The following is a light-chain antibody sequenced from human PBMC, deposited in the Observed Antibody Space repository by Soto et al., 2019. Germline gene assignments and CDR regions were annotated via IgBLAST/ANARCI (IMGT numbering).Light chain of an antibody. J-gene: IGKJ5*01. Sequence: EIVLTQSPVTLSVSPGERATLSCRASQSVSSNLAWYQQKPGQAPRLLIYDASNRATGIPARFSGSGSGTDFTLTISSLGPEDFAVYYCQQRSNWLITFGQGTRLEI. CDR3: QQRSNWLIT. CDR1: QSVSSN. CDR2: DAS. V-gene: IGKV3-11*01.